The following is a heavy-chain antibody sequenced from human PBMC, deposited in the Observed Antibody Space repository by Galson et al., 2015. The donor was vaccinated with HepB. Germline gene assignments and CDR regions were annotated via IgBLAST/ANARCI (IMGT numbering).Heavy chain of an antibody. CDR3: TRENNIATLASFGL. J-gene: IGHJ4*02. Sequence: SLRLSCAASGFPFERYGMHWVRQAPGKGLEWIALIWHDGRSQYYADSVKGRFSVSRDNSKNTLYLQMNSLRAEDTALYYCTRENNIATLASFGLWGQGTLVTGSS. V-gene: IGHV3-33*01. CDR1: GFPFERYG. D-gene: IGHD3-3*01. CDR2: IWHDGRSQ.